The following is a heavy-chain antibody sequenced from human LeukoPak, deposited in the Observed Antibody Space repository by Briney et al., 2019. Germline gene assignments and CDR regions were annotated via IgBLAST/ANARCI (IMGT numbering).Heavy chain of an antibody. CDR2: IIPIFGTA. CDR1: GGTFSSYA. J-gene: IGHJ5*02. Sequence: SVKVSCKASGGTFSSYAISWVRQAPGQGLEWMGGIIPIFGTANYAQKFQGRVTITADESTSTAYMELSSLRAEDTAVYYCARDRSGDDDFWSGYYTNYFDPWGQGTLVTVSS. D-gene: IGHD3-3*01. V-gene: IGHV1-69*13. CDR3: ARDRSGDDDFWSGYYTNYFDP.